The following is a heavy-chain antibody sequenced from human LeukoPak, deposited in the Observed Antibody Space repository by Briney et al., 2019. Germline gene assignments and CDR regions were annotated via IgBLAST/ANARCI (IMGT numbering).Heavy chain of an antibody. Sequence: PVASVKVSCKASGYTFTSYAIHWVRQAPGQRLEWMGWINTGNGNTRYSQNFQGRVTITADESTSTAYMELSSLRSEDTAVYYCARTTYCGGDCYSYFDYWGQGTLVTVSS. CDR3: ARTTYCGGDCYSYFDY. V-gene: IGHV1-3*04. CDR1: GYTFTSYA. CDR2: INTGNGNT. D-gene: IGHD2-21*02. J-gene: IGHJ4*02.